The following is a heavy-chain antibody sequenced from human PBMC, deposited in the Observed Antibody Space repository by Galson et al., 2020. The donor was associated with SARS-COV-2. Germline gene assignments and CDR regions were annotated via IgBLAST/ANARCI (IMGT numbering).Heavy chain of an antibody. D-gene: IGHD3-22*01. J-gene: IGHJ2*01. V-gene: IGHV4-38-2*02. CDR1: GYSVSTTNY. CDR3: ARQGVNMIVLVTVPGWYFDL. Sequence: SETLSLTCTVSGYSVSTTNYWGWVRQPPGRGLEWLGRVYPSGTTYSHPSLKRRVTISVDTSKNQFSLRLDSVTAADTALYYCARQGVNMIVLVTVPGWYFDLWGRGTLVTVSS. CDR2: VYPSGTT.